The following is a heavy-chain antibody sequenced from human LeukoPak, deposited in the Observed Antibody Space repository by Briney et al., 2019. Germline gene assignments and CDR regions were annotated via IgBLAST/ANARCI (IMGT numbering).Heavy chain of an antibody. V-gene: IGHV3-23*01. Sequence: GGSLRLSCAASGFTFRHHCMHLVRQAPGNGLEWVSGISHSGDITYYADSVKGRFTISRENSKNTLYLQMSSLRAEDTAVYYCAKIGNQFDYWGQGTLVTVSS. CDR3: AKIGNQFDY. D-gene: IGHD4-23*01. J-gene: IGHJ4*02. CDR1: GFTFRHHC. CDR2: ISHSGDIT.